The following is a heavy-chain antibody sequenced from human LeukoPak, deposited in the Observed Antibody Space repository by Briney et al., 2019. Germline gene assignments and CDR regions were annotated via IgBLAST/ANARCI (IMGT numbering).Heavy chain of an antibody. CDR3: ATDSYVSGSYYRLFY. V-gene: IGHV3-11*04. J-gene: IGHJ4*02. CDR1: GFTFSDYY. D-gene: IGHD3-10*01. Sequence: WGTLRLSCAASGFTFSDYYMSWIRQAPGKGLEWVSYISSSGSTIYYADPVKGRFTSVTANAKNTTDLQMNNLRAEDTAIYYCATDSYVSGSYYRLFYWGQGTLVTVSS. CDR2: ISSSGSTI.